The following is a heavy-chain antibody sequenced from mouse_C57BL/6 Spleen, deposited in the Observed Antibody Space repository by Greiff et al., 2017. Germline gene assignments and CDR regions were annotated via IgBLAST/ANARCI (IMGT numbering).Heavy chain of an antibody. CDR1: GYTFTSYW. CDR3: ARRGYGSSYDAMDY. CDR2: IDPSDSYT. D-gene: IGHD1-1*01. J-gene: IGHJ4*01. Sequence: QVQLKQPGAELVMPGASVKLSCKASGYTFTSYWMHWVKPRPGQGLEWIGEIDPSDSYTNYNQKFKGKSTLTVDKSSSTAYMQLSSLTSEDSAVYYCARRGYGSSYDAMDYWGQGTSVTVSS. V-gene: IGHV1-69*01.